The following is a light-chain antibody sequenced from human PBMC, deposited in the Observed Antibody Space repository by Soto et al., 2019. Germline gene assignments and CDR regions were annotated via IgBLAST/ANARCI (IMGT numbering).Light chain of an antibody. CDR1: QSIGTY. CDR3: QQSYSAPRT. Sequence: DIQMTQSPSSLPASVGDRIIITCRASQSIGTYLSCYQQKPGKAPKLLIYGASNLQSGVPSRFSGSGSETGFTLTISSLQPEDFATYYCQQSYSAPRTFGQGTKVDIK. V-gene: IGKV1-39*01. CDR2: GAS. J-gene: IGKJ2*01.